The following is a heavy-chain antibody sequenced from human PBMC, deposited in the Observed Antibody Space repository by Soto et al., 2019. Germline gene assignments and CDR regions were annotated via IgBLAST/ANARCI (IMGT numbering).Heavy chain of an antibody. Sequence: GGSLRLSCAASGFSFSYYAMHWVRQAPGKGLEWVAVIAYDASKKYYADPVKGRFTISRDNSKNTLYLQMNSLRDEDTAVYYCASPYCSGGSCYLTEYFQHWGQGTLVTSPQ. CDR3: ASPYCSGGSCYLTEYFQH. D-gene: IGHD2-15*01. CDR2: IAYDASKK. CDR1: GFSFSYYA. V-gene: IGHV3-30*03. J-gene: IGHJ1*01.